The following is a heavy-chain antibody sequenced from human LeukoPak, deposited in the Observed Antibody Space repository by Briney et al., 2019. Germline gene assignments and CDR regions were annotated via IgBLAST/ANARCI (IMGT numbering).Heavy chain of an antibody. CDR2: IYYSGST. J-gene: IGHJ5*02. CDR3: ARQTPHIAAAGTGWFDP. CDR1: GGSISSYY. V-gene: IGHV4-59*08. Sequence: KASETLSLTCTVSGGSISSYYWSWLRQPPGKGLEWIGYIYYSGSTNYNPSLKSRVTISVDTSKNQFSLKLGSVTAADTAVYYCARQTPHIAAAGTGWFDPWGQGTLVTVSS. D-gene: IGHD6-13*01.